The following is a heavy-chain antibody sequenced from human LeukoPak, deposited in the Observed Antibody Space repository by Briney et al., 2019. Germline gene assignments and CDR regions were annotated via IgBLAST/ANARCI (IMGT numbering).Heavy chain of an antibody. CDR3: ASSMVRGVDFDY. J-gene: IGHJ4*02. V-gene: IGHV1-3*01. D-gene: IGHD3-10*01. CDR1: GYTFTSYA. CDR2: INAGNGNT. Sequence: ASVKVSCKASGYTFTSYAMHWVRQAPGQRLEWMGWINAGNGNTKYSQKFQGRVTITRDTSASTAYMELSSLRSEDTAVYYCASSMVRGVDFDYWGQATLVTVSS.